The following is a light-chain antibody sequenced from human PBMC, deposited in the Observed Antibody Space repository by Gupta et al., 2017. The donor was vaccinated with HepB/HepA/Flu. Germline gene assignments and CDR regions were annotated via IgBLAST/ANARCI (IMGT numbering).Light chain of an antibody. J-gene: IGLJ2*01. Sequence: QSVLTQPPSLSGAPGQRITISCTGSSSNIGAGYAVFWYQQFPGTAPKLLISRNSNRPSGVPDRFAGYTSCTSESLDVHRLQTEDEAEEDGQYYDSSLNGWVVFGGGTKLTVL. V-gene: IGLV1-40*01. CDR2: RNS. CDR1: SSNIGAGYA. CDR3: QYYDSSLNGWVV.